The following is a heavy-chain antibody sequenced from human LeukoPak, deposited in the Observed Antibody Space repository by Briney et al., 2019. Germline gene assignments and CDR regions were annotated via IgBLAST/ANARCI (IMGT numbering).Heavy chain of an antibody. D-gene: IGHD2-2*01. CDR1: GFTFSNVW. V-gene: IGHV3-15*01. Sequence: PGGSLRLSCAASGFTFSNVWMSWVRQAPGKGLEWVGLIRDKPDGGTTDYAAPVKGRFTISRDDSKSMLYLEMNCLKTEDTAVYYCTTDNAPGMDVWGQGTTVTVSS. CDR2: IRDKPDGGTT. J-gene: IGHJ6*02. CDR3: TTDNAPGMDV.